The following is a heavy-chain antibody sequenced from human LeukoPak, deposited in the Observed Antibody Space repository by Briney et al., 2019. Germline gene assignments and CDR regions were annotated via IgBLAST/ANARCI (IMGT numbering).Heavy chain of an antibody. CDR1: GYSISSGHY. Sequence: PSETLSLTYTVSGYSISSGHYWGWIRQPPGKGLEWIGSMYHSGSTYYNPPLKSRVTISEDTSKNQFSLKLSSVTAADTAVYYCAREKGGYDGEGWFDPWGQGTLVTVSS. CDR3: AREKGGYDGEGWFDP. CDR2: MYHSGST. J-gene: IGHJ5*02. V-gene: IGHV4-38-2*02. D-gene: IGHD5-12*01.